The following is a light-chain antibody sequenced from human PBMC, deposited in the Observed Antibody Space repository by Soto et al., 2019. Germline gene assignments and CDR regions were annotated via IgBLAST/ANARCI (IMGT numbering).Light chain of an antibody. J-gene: IGKJ1*01. Sequence: DIQMTQSPSSLSASVGDRVTITCRASQSISSYLNWYQQKPGKAPKLLIYAASSLQSGVPSRFSGSGSGTDFTLTISSLQPEDFAIYYCQQSYSTPPTFGHGTKVDIK. CDR1: QSISSY. V-gene: IGKV1-39*01. CDR3: QQSYSTPPT. CDR2: AAS.